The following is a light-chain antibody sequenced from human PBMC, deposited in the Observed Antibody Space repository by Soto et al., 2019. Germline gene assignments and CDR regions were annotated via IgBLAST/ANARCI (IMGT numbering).Light chain of an antibody. CDR3: QHYYNYPRT. V-gene: IGKV1-39*01. J-gene: IGKJ4*01. CDR1: QSISNH. Sequence: DIQMTQSPSSLSASVEDRVIITCRASQSISNHLNWYQQKPGKAPKLLIFAASSLQSGVPSRFSGSRSGPDFTLTISSLQPEDFATYYCQHYYNYPRTFGGGTKVDIK. CDR2: AAS.